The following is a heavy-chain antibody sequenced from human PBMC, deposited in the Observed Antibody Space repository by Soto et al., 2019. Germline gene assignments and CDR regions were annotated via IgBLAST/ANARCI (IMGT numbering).Heavy chain of an antibody. CDR2: INHSGST. CDR3: AREGTYYDFWSGWELGYYFDY. J-gene: IGHJ4*02. D-gene: IGHD3-3*01. CDR1: GGSFSGYY. V-gene: IGHV4-34*01. Sequence: QVQLQQWGAGLLKPSETLSLTCAVYGGSFSGYYWSWIRQPPGKGLEWIGEINHSGSTNYNPSLKSRVTISVDTSKNQFSLKLSSVTAADTAVYYCAREGTYYDFWSGWELGYYFDYWGQGTLATVSS.